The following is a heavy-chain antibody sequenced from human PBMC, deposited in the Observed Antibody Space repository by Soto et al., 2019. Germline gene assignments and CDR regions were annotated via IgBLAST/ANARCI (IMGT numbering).Heavy chain of an antibody. CDR1: GYTFTSYG. J-gene: IGHJ6*03. CDR2: ISAYNGNT. V-gene: IGHV1-18*01. CDR3: ARDQAVDIVVVPAAISVYYYYMDV. Sequence: ASVKVSCKASGYTFTSYGISWVRQAPGQGLEWMGWISAYNGNTNYAQKLQGRVTMTTDTSTSTAYMELRSLRSDDTAVYYCARDQAVDIVVVPAAISVYYYYMDVWGKGTTVTVSS. D-gene: IGHD2-2*01.